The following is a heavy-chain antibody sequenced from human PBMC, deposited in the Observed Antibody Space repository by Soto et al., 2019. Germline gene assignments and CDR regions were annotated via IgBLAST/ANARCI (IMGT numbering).Heavy chain of an antibody. CDR1: GFTLSRDW. D-gene: IGHD3-10*01. J-gene: IGHJ4*02. Sequence: GGSLRLSRAASGFTLSRDWMHWFRQAPGKGLVWVSRIDSGGRTTTYADSVKGRFTISRDNAKNTLYLQMNGLRAEDTALYYCSRWFTYGNFDSFDYWGQVPQVTVSS. CDR2: IDSGGRTT. CDR3: SRWFTYGNFDSFDY. V-gene: IGHV3-74*01.